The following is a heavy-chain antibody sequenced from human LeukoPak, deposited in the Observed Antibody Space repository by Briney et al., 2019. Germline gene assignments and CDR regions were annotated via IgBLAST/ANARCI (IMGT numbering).Heavy chain of an antibody. J-gene: IGHJ4*02. CDR2: ISWNSGSI. Sequence: PGRSLRLSCAASGFTFDDYAMHWVRQAPGKGLEWVSGISWNSGSIGYADSVKGRFTTSRDNAKNSLYLQMNSLRAEDTALYYCAAMGSSYGIWGQGTLVTVSS. CDR3: AAMGSSYGI. D-gene: IGHD5-18*01. V-gene: IGHV3-9*01. CDR1: GFTFDDYA.